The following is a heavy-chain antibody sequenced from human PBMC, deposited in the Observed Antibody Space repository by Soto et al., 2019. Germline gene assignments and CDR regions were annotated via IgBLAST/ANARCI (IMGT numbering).Heavy chain of an antibody. D-gene: IGHD3-10*01. CDR3: AGGFGSGHYDY. CDR1: GVSISSSSW. Sequence: QVQLQESGPGLVKPSGTLSLTCAGSGVSISSSSWWSWVRQPPGKGLEWIGEIYHGGSTYYNPSLKSRVAISVDKSKTQFSLNLMSVTAADTAVYYCAGGFGSGHYDYWGQGTLVSVSS. V-gene: IGHV4-4*02. J-gene: IGHJ4*02. CDR2: IYHGGST.